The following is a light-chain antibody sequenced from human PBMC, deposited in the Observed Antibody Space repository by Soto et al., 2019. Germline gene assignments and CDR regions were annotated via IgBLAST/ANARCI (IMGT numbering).Light chain of an antibody. V-gene: IGKV3-15*01. CDR1: QSISDT. J-gene: IGKJ1*01. Sequence: EIVMTQSPATLSVSPGGRATLSCRASQSISDTLAWYQQKPGQAPRLLIYSASRGATGLPARFSGSGSGTEFTLIISSLQSEDSAVYYCQQYNSWLWTFGQGTKVDIK. CDR2: SAS. CDR3: QQYNSWLWT.